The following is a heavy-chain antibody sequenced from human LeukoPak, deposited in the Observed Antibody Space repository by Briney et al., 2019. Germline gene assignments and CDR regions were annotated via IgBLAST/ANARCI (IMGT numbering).Heavy chain of an antibody. D-gene: IGHD3-22*01. CDR2: IIPIFGTA. CDR3: ASGSGYCGNY. J-gene: IGHJ4*02. V-gene: IGHV1-69*05. Sequence: GASVKVSCKASGYTFTSYDINWVRQATGQGLERMGGIIPIFGTANYAQKFQGRVTITTDESTSTAYMELSSLRSEDTAVYYCASGSGYCGNYWGQGTLVTVSS. CDR1: GYTFTSYD.